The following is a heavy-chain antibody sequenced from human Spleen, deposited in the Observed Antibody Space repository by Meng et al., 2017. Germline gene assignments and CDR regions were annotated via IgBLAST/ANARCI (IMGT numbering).Heavy chain of an antibody. J-gene: IGHJ4*02. CDR1: GFFFTNAY. CDR3: TGHTDY. CDR2: ITSKPDGETR. Sequence: GESLKISCEGSGFFFTNAYMTWVHQVPGKRLEWLGHITSKPDGETREYAAPVKGRFTISRDDSKNTVYLQMNSLKTEDTAVYYCTGHTDYWGQGALVTVSS. V-gene: IGHV3-15*01.